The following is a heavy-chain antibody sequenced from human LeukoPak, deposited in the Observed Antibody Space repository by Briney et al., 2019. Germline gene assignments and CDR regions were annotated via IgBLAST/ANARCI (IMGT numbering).Heavy chain of an antibody. V-gene: IGHV4-39*01. Sequence: SETLSLTCTVSAGSISSRSYYWGWIRQPPGKGLEWIGRIYSSGTTYYNSSLESRVNISVGTSNNQSSLKLSSVTAADTAVYYCARQNIAAVVYNWFDPWGQGTLVTVSS. CDR2: IYSSGTT. D-gene: IGHD2/OR15-2a*01. CDR3: ARQNIAAVVYNWFDP. CDR1: AGSISSRSYY. J-gene: IGHJ5*02.